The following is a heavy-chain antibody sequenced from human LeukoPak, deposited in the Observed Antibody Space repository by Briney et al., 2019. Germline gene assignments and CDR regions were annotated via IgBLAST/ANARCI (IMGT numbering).Heavy chain of an antibody. CDR2: INPNSGGT. J-gene: IGHJ4*02. D-gene: IGHD1-26*01. Sequence: ASVKVSCKASGYNFTGHYIHWVRQAPGQGLEWMGWINPNSGGTKYAQKFQGRVTMTRDTSISTAYMELSKLRSDDTAVYSCARDYGFYSGLYFFDYWGQGTLVTVSS. V-gene: IGHV1-2*02. CDR3: ARDYGFYSGLYFFDY. CDR1: GYNFTGHY.